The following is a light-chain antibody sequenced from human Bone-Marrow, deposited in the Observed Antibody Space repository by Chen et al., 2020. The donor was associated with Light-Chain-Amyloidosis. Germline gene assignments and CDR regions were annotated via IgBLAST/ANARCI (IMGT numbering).Light chain of an antibody. CDR3: LSADSSGTYPWV. CDR2: KDS. V-gene: IGLV3-16*01. Sequence: SYELTQPPSGSVSLGQMARITCSGEALPKKYAYWYQQKPGQFPVLVIDKDSERPSGIPERFSGSSSGTIVTLTISGVQAEDEADYYCLSADSSGTYPWVFGGGTKLTVL. J-gene: IGLJ3*02. CDR1: ALPKKY.